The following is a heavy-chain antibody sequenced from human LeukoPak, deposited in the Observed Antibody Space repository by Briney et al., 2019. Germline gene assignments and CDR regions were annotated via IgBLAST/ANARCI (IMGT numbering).Heavy chain of an antibody. CDR1: GFSVSSNY. CDR3: ARARYSYGDAFDI. CDR2: IYYSGST. Sequence: LRLSCAASGFSVSSNYMSWVRQAPGKGLEWIGYIYYSGSTNYNPSLKSRVTISVDTSKNQFSLKLSSVTAADTAVYYCARARYSYGDAFDIWGQGTMVTVSS. V-gene: IGHV4-59*02. D-gene: IGHD5-18*01. J-gene: IGHJ3*02.